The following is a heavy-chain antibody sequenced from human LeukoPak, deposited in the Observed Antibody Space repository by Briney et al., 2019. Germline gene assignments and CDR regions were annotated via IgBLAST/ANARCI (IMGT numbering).Heavy chain of an antibody. J-gene: IGHJ4*02. D-gene: IGHD6-13*01. Sequence: PSETLSLTCAVYGGSFSGYYWSWIRQPPGKGLEGIGEINHSGSTNYNPSLNGRVTISVDTSKNQFSLKLSSVTAADTAVYYCARAGSSAFFDYWGQGTLVTVSS. CDR1: GGSFSGYY. CDR3: ARAGSSAFFDY. CDR2: INHSGST. V-gene: IGHV4-34*01.